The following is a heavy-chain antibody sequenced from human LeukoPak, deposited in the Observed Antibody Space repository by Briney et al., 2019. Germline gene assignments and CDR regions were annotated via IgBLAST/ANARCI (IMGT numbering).Heavy chain of an antibody. V-gene: IGHV4-59*01. J-gene: IGHJ4*02. CDR1: GGSIINYY. CDR2: VYYDGST. D-gene: IGHD1-14*01. CDR3: ARHPPATGRFDY. Sequence: SESLSPTCTVAGGSIINYYWSWIRQPAKKGLEWMGYVYYDGSTNYSPSLKGRVTMSVDTSKSQPSLKLRSVTGTTTAEYYCARHPPATGRFDYCGQGSLGTVSS.